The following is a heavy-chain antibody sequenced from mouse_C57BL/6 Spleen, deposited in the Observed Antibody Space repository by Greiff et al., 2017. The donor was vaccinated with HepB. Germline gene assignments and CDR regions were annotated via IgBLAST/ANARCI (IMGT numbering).Heavy chain of an antibody. J-gene: IGHJ3*01. CDR2: INPYNGDT. V-gene: IGHV1-20*01. Sequence: VQLQQSGPELVKPGDSVKISCKASGYSFTGYFMNWVMQSHGKSLEWIGRINPYNGDTFYNQKFKGKATLTVDKSSSTAHMELRSLTSEDSAVYYCARVPLYYGYDEGFAYWGQGTLVTVSA. D-gene: IGHD2-2*01. CDR1: GYSFTGYF. CDR3: ARVPLYYGYDEGFAY.